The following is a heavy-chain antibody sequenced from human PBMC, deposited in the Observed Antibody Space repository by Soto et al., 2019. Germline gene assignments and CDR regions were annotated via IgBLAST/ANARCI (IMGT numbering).Heavy chain of an antibody. CDR3: ARHVGVPGTRGFDY. J-gene: IGHJ4*02. CDR1: GVSVSETYW. D-gene: IGHD6-13*01. Sequence: QVHLQESGPGLVEPSETLSLTCAVSGVSVSETYWWSWVRQPPGKGLEWIGEISHRGTPHYNASLWRRVSMSTDTSRNQISLTLMSVTAAASASYFCARHVGVPGTRGFDYWGQGTLVTVSS. V-gene: IGHV4-4*02. CDR2: ISHRGTP.